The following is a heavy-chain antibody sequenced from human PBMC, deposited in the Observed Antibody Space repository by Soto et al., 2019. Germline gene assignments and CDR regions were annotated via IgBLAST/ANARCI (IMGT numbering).Heavy chain of an antibody. CDR1: GFTFSSYD. Sequence: PGGSLRLSCAASGFTFSSYDMHWVRQATGKGLEWVSVIGTAGDTYYPGSVKGRFTISRDSAKKSLYLEMNNLRAEDTALYRCRRDTYSFWSGPSFFSFWGQGTLVTVSS. V-gene: IGHV3-13*01. CDR2: IGTAGDT. D-gene: IGHD3-3*01. CDR3: RRDTYSFWSGPSFFSF. J-gene: IGHJ4*02.